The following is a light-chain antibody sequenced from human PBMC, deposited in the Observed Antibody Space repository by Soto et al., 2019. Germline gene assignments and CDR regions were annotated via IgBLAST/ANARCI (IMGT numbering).Light chain of an antibody. CDR2: YDD. Sequence: QSVLTQPPSVSEAPRQRVTISCSGSSSNIGNNGVNWYQQLPGKAPKLLIYYDDLLPSGVSDRFSGSKSGTSAYLAISGLQSEDEADYYCAAWDDSLNAVVFGGGTKLTVL. V-gene: IGLV1-36*01. CDR1: SSNIGNNG. CDR3: AAWDDSLNAVV. J-gene: IGLJ2*01.